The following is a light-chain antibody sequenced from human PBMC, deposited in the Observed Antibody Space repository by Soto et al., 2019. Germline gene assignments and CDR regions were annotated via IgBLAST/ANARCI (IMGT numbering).Light chain of an antibody. J-gene: IGKJ4*01. CDR2: KAS. V-gene: IGKV1-5*03. CDR3: QQYNSYPF. Sequence: DIQMTQSPSTLSASVGDRVTITCRASQSISSWLAWYQQKPGKAPKLLLYKASSLESGVPSRFSGSGSGTEFTLTISILQPDDFATYYCQQYNSYPFFGGGTKVEIK. CDR1: QSISSW.